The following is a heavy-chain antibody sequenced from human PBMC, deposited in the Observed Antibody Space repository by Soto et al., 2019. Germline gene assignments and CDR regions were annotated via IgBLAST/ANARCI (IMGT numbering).Heavy chain of an antibody. CDR3: ARGVAARPHYYYYGMDV. Sequence: QVQLVQSGAEVKKPGSSVKVSCKASGGTFSSYAISWVRQAPGQGLEWMGGISPIFGTANYAQKFQGRVTITADESTSKAYIELSGLRSEDTAVYYCARGVAARPHYYYYGMDVWGQGTTVTVSS. D-gene: IGHD6-6*01. J-gene: IGHJ6*02. V-gene: IGHV1-69*01. CDR2: ISPIFGTA. CDR1: GGTFSSYA.